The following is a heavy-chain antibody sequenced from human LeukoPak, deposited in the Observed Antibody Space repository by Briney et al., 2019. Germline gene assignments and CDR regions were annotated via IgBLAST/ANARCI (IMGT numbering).Heavy chain of an antibody. D-gene: IGHD6-6*01. CDR1: GFTFSSYE. Sequence: PGGSLRLSCAASGFTFSSYEMNWVRQAPGKGLEWVSSISSSSSYIYYADSVKGRFTISRDNAKNSLYLQMNSLRAEDTAVYYCASEIAARRYFDYWGQGTLVTVSS. V-gene: IGHV3-21*01. CDR2: ISSSSSYI. J-gene: IGHJ4*02. CDR3: ASEIAARRYFDY.